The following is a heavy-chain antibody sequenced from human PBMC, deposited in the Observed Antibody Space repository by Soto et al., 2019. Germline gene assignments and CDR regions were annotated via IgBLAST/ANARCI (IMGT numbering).Heavy chain of an antibody. CDR3: ARDTETLGPRANDALDI. V-gene: IGHV1-3*01. CDR1: GYTFSAYT. CDR2: INVGSGNT. D-gene: IGHD3-3*02. J-gene: IGHJ3*02. Sequence: ASVKVSCKAAGYTFSAYTMNWVRQAPGQSLEWMGWINVGSGNTRYSQNFQGRVSITRDTSASTVYMELTGLKSEDTAMYYCARDTETLGPRANDALDIWGQGTMVTVS.